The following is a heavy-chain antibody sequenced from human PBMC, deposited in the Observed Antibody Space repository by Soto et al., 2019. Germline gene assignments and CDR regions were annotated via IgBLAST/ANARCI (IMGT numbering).Heavy chain of an antibody. V-gene: IGHV3-23*01. Sequence: EVQLLESGGDVVRPGGSLRLSCAASGFTFSSYAMGWVRQAPGKGLEWVAGVSRAGTYTFYADSVRGRFSISRDNSRDTVDLYMNALRGDDTGVSFCVKYTVTEDLVESLGQGPLVSGSP. CDR2: VSRAGTYT. CDR3: VKYTVTEDLVES. J-gene: IGHJ5*02. D-gene: IGHD3-16*01. CDR1: GFTFSSYA.